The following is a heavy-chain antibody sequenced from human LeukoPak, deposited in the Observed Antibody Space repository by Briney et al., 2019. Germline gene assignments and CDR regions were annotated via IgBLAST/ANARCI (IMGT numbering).Heavy chain of an antibody. Sequence: GGSLRLSCAASGFTFSSYWMSWVRQAPGKGLEWVANIKQDGSEKYYVDSVKGRFTISRDNAKNSLYLQMNSLRAEDTALYYCGKDRADDSSGYYYVGPHYYYGMDVWGQGTTVTVSS. J-gene: IGHJ6*02. CDR1: GFTFSSYW. CDR2: IKQDGSEK. V-gene: IGHV3-7*03. CDR3: GKDRADDSSGYYYVGPHYYYGMDV. D-gene: IGHD3-22*01.